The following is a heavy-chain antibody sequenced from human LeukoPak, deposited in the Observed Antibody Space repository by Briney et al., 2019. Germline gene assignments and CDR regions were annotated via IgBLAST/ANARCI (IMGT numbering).Heavy chain of an antibody. V-gene: IGHV5-51*01. CDR1: GYIFTTSW. D-gene: IGHD5-18*01. Sequence: GESLKISCEGSGYIFTTSWIGWVRQMPGKGLEWMGIVYPGNSDTRYSPSFQSQVTISADKSISTAYLRWGSLKASDTARYYCIKARVGYGYGSDCWVQGRLVTVSS. J-gene: IGHJ4*02. CDR3: IKARVGYGYGSDC. CDR2: VYPGNSDT.